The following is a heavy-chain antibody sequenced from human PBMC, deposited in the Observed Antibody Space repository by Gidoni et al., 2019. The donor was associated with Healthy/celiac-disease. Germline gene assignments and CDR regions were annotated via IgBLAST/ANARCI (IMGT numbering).Heavy chain of an antibody. CDR1: GFTFDDYA. D-gene: IGHD3-10*01. J-gene: IGHJ6*02. Sequence: EVQLVESGGGLVQPGRSLRLSCAASGFTFDDYAMHWVRQAPGKGLEWVSGISWNSGSIGYADSVKGRFTISRDNAKNSLYLQMNSLRAEDTALYYCAKDGSGSYYYYYGMDVWGQGTTVTVSS. CDR2: ISWNSGSI. V-gene: IGHV3-9*01. CDR3: AKDGSGSYYYYYGMDV.